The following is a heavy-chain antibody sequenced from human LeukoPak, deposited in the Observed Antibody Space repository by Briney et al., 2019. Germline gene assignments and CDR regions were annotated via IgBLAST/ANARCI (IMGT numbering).Heavy chain of an antibody. Sequence: ASVKVSCKASGYTFTSYGISWVRQAPGQGLEWMGWISAYNGNTNYAQKLQGRVTMTTDTSTSTAYMELRSLRSGDTAVYYCARVERRLFIRETNFDYWGQGTLVTVSS. CDR3: ARVERRLFIRETNFDY. CDR1: GYTFTSYG. CDR2: ISAYNGNT. V-gene: IGHV1-18*01. J-gene: IGHJ4*02. D-gene: IGHD5-12*01.